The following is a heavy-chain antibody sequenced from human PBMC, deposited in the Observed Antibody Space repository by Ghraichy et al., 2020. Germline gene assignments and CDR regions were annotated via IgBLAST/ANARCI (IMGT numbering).Heavy chain of an antibody. D-gene: IGHD3-10*01. Sequence: GSLRLSCAASGFTFSSYAMSWVRQAPGKGLEWVSAISGSGGSTYYADSVKGRFTISRDNSKNTLYLQMNSLRAEDTAVYYCAKDRYGGGSGFARGYFDYWGQGTLVTVSS. V-gene: IGHV3-23*01. CDR2: ISGSGGST. CDR1: GFTFSSYA. CDR3: AKDRYGGGSGFARGYFDY. J-gene: IGHJ4*02.